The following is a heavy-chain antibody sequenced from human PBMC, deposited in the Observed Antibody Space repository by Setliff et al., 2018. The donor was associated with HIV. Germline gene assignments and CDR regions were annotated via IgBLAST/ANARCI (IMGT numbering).Heavy chain of an antibody. CDR3: ARGSRQLTIFGVVFKTNYYFMDV. CDR1: GYSLSSDCY. J-gene: IGHJ6*03. D-gene: IGHD3-3*01. V-gene: IGHV4-38-2*01. Sequence: SETLSLTCAVSGYSLSSDCYWGWIRQPPGKGLEWIASIYHDRTTNYNPSLKSRVTISVDTSKNQFSLTLNSVTAADTAVYYCARGSRQLTIFGVVFKTNYYFMDVWGKGTAVTVSS. CDR2: IYHDRTT.